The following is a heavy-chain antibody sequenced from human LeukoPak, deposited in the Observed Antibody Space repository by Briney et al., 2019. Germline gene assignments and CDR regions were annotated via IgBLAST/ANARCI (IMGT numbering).Heavy chain of an antibody. CDR1: GGSISSSSYY. CDR2: IYYSGST. J-gene: IGHJ4*02. CDR3: ASLGYCSSTSCPCFDY. D-gene: IGHD2-2*01. Sequence: SETLSLTCTVSGGSISSSSYYWGWIRQPPGKGLEWIGSIYYSGSTYYNPSLKSRVTISVDPSKNQFSLKLSSVTAADTAVYYCASLGYCSSTSCPCFDYWGQGTLVTVSS. V-gene: IGHV4-39*01.